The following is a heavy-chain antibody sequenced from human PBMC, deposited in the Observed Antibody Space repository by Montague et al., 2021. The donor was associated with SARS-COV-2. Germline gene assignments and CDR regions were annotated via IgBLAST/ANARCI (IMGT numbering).Heavy chain of an antibody. J-gene: IGHJ4*02. CDR2: ISGNGDPDTT. CDR1: GFTFRNYA. D-gene: IGHD1-26*01. V-gene: IGHV3-23*01. CDR3: AKLSGGSYLHYFEY. Sequence: SLRLSCAPSGFTFRNYAMTWVRQAPEKGLEWVSTISGNGDPDTTYYADSVKGRFTISRDISKNTLYLQMNSLRAEDTAVYYCAKLSGGSYLHYFEYWGQGTLVTVSS.